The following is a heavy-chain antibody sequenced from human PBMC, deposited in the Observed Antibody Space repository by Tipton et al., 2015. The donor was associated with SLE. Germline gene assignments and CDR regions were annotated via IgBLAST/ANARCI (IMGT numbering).Heavy chain of an antibody. CDR1: GGSFSGFY. CDR2: INHSGST. J-gene: IGHJ4*02. D-gene: IGHD6-13*01. CDR3: TRDSSISTGGDYFDY. Sequence: AGLVKPSETLSLTCAVYGGSFSGFYWNWIRQPPGKGLEWIGEINHSGSTNYNPPLKSRVTISVDTSKNQFSLKLSSVTAADTAVYYCTRDSSISTGGDYFDYWGQGTLVTVSS. V-gene: IGHV4-34*01.